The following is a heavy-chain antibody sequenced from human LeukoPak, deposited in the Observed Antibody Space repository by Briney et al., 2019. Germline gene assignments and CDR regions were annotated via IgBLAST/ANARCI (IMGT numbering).Heavy chain of an antibody. V-gene: IGHV3-7*01. CDR1: GFTFSSYW. D-gene: IGHD6-6*01. Sequence: GGSLRLSCAASGFTFSSYWMSWVRQAPGKGLEWVANIKQDGSEKYYVDSVKGRFTISRDNAKNSLYLQMNSLRAEDTAVYYCARESRIPARPTHYDYWGQGTLVIVSS. CDR3: ARESRIPARPTHYDY. J-gene: IGHJ4*02. CDR2: IKQDGSEK.